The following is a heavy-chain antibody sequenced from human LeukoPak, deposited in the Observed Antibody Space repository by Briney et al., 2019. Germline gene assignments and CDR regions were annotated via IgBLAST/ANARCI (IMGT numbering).Heavy chain of an antibody. J-gene: IGHJ3*02. CDR2: IETADET. CDR1: GFTFHTYD. CDR3: ARDLTGENAFDI. D-gene: IGHD7-27*01. V-gene: IGHV3-13*04. Sequence: GGSLRLSCAASGFTFHTYDMHWVRQVIGKGLEWVSAIETADETHYADSVKGRFTISRENAKNSLYLQMNNLRAADTAVYYCARDLTGENAFDIWGQGTTVTVSS.